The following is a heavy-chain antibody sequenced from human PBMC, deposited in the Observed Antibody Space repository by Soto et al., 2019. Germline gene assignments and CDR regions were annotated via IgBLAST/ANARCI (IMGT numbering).Heavy chain of an antibody. J-gene: IGHJ4*02. D-gene: IGHD3-10*01. Sequence: GGSLRLSCAASGFTFSSYAMSWVRQAPGKGLEWVSAIRGSGGSTYYADSVKGRFTISRDNSKKTLYLQMNSLRAEDSAVSYCAKHAWFGPAPYYFDYWGQGTLVTVSS. CDR1: GFTFSSYA. CDR3: AKHAWFGPAPYYFDY. CDR2: IRGSGGST. V-gene: IGHV3-23*01.